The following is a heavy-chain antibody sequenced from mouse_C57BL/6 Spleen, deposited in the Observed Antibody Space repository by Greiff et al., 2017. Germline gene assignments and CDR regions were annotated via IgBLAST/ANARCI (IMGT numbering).Heavy chain of an antibody. J-gene: IGHJ2*01. CDR2: IYPGSGST. CDR3: ARRSPYDYDEDYFDY. D-gene: IGHD2-4*01. CDR1: GYTFTSYW. Sequence: QVQLQQPGAELVKPGASVKMSCKASGYTFTSYWITWVKQRPGQGLEWIGDIYPGSGSTNYNEKFKSKATLTVDTSSSTAYMQLSSLTSEDSAVYYCARRSPYDYDEDYFDYWGQGTTLTVSS. V-gene: IGHV1-55*01.